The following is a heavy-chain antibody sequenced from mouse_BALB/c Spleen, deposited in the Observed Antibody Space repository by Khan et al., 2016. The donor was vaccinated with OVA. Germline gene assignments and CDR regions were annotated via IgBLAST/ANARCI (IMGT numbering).Heavy chain of an antibody. CDR1: GYSITSDYA. CDR2: ISYSGST. V-gene: IGHV3-2*02. D-gene: IGHD2-3*01. CDR3: ARDGSRYNYAMDY. Sequence: VQLKESGPGLVKPSQSLSLTCTVTGYSITSDYAWNWIRQFPGNKLEWMGYISYSGSTNYNPALNSRISINRDTSKNQFFLQLNSVTTEDTATYDCARDGSRYNYAMDYWGQGTSVTVSS. J-gene: IGHJ4*01.